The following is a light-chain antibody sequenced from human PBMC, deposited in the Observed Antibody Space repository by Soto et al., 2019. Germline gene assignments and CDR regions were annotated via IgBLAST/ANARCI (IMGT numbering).Light chain of an antibody. CDR3: SSYAGSVL. CDR1: SSDVGGYNY. CDR2: EVS. V-gene: IGLV2-8*01. Sequence: QSALTQPPSASGSPGQSVTISCTGTSSDVGGYNYVSWYQQHPGKAPKLMIYEVSKRPSGVPDRFSGSKSGNTASLTVSGIQAEEEADYYCSSYAGSVLFGGGTLLTVL. J-gene: IGLJ3*02.